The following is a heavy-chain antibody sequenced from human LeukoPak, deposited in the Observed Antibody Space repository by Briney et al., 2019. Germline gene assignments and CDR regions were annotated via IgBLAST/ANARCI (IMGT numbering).Heavy chain of an antibody. CDR1: GDSVSSNSAA. V-gene: IGHV6-1*01. CDR2: TYYRSKWYK. D-gene: IGHD4/OR15-4a*01. J-gene: IGHJ4*02. Sequence: SQTLSLTCAISGDSVSSNSAAWNWIRQSPSRGLEWLGRTYYRSKWYKDYAVSVESRVAINPDTSKNQFSLQLNSVTPEDTAVYFCAGAHGYFDSWGQGTLVTVSS. CDR3: AGAHGYFDS.